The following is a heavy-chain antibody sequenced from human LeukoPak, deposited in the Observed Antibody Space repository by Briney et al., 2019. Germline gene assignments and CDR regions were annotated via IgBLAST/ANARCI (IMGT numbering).Heavy chain of an antibody. D-gene: IGHD2-2*01. CDR2: ISTYNGNT. CDR1: GYTFTSYG. J-gene: IGHJ6*04. CDR3: ARVYEAYCDSTRCYISVDYGMDV. Sequence: ASVKVSCKASGYTFTSYGISWVRQAPGQGLEWMGWISTYNGNTNYAQKLQGGVTMTTDTSTSTAYMELRSLRSDDTAVYYCARVYEAYCDSTRCYISVDYGMDVWGKGTTVTVSS. V-gene: IGHV1-18*04.